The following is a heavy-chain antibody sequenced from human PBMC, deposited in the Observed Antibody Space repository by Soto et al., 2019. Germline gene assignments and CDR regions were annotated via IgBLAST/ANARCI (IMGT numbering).Heavy chain of an antibody. CDR3: ARVSSDYYGMDV. J-gene: IGHJ6*02. D-gene: IGHD3-22*01. CDR2: IWYDGSIK. CDR1: ESMFGSYG. V-gene: IGHV3-33*01. Sequence: QVQLAESGGGVVQPGRSLRLSCVASESMFGSYGMYWVRQAPGKGLEWVAVIWYDGSIKHYADSVKGRFTISRDNSKNTLQLQMNSLRAEDTAVYYCARVSSDYYGMDVWGQGTAVIVSS.